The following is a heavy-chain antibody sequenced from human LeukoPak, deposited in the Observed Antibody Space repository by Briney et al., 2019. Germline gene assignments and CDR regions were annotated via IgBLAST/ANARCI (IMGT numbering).Heavy chain of an antibody. J-gene: IGHJ6*03. V-gene: IGHV1-18*01. CDR3: ARGPGGRRGYYPLEDSYYYYYMDV. Sequence: GASVTVSCKASGYTFTSSGISWVRQAPGQGLEWMGWISAYKGNTNYAQKLQGRVTMTTDTSTRTAYMELRSLRSDDTAVYYCARGPGGRRGYYPLEDSYYYYYMDVWGKGTTVTVSS. D-gene: IGHD3-22*01. CDR1: GYTFTSSG. CDR2: ISAYKGNT.